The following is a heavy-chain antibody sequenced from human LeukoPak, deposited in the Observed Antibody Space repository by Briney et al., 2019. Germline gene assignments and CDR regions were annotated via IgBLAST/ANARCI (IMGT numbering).Heavy chain of an antibody. J-gene: IGHJ5*02. CDR3: ARGLRGSGYFWFDP. CDR1: GFTFSSYD. V-gene: IGHV3-13*01. CDR2: IGTAGDT. D-gene: IGHD3-22*01. Sequence: AGGSLRLSCAASGFTFSSYDMHWVRQATGKGLEWVSAIGTAGDTYYPGSVKGRFTISRENAKNSLYLQMNSLRAGDTAVYYCARGLRGSGYFWFDPWGQGTLVTVSS.